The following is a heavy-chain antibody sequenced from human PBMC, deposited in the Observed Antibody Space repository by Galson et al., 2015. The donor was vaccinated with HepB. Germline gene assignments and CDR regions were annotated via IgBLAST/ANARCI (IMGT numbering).Heavy chain of an antibody. D-gene: IGHD4-17*01. CDR2: IYYSGST. J-gene: IGHJ2*01. CDR1: GGSISSSSYY. Sequence: ETLSLTCTVSGGSISSSSYYWGWIRQPPGKGLEWIGYIYYSGSTNYNPSLKSRVTISVDTSKNQFSLKLSSVTAADTAVYYCARGNYGDYDWYFDLWGRGTLVTVSS. CDR3: ARGNYGDYDWYFDL. V-gene: IGHV4-61*05.